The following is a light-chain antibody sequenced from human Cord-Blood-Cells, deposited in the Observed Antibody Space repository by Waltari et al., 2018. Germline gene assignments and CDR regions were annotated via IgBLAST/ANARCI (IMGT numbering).Light chain of an antibody. Sequence: QSALTQPASVSGSHGQSITISCTGTSSDVGSYNLVSWYQQHPGKAPKLMIYEGSKRPSGVSNRFSGSKSDNTASLTISGLQAEDEADYYCCSYAGSSTWVFGGGTKLTVL. V-gene: IGLV2-23*01. CDR2: EGS. CDR1: SSDVGSYNL. CDR3: CSYAGSSTWV. J-gene: IGLJ3*02.